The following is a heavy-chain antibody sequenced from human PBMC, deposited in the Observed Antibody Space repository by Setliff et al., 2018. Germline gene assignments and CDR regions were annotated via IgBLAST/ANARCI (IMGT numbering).Heavy chain of an antibody. CDR3: ARASRYGTIKYRGDYYMDV. V-gene: IGHV7-4-1*02. CDR2: INTNTGNP. J-gene: IGHJ6*03. Sequence: ASVKVSCKASGYTFSSYAMNWVRQAPGQGLEWMGWINTNTGNPTYAQDFTGRFVFSLDTSVSTAYLQISSLKAEDTGVYYCARASRYGTIKYRGDYYMDVWSKGTTVTVSS. D-gene: IGHD5-12*01. CDR1: GYTFSSYA.